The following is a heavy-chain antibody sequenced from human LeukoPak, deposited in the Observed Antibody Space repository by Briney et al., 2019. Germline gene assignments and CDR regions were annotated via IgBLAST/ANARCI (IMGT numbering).Heavy chain of an antibody. CDR2: ISGDGGST. D-gene: IGHD3-22*01. CDR1: GFTFSNHY. CDR3: AKDGDYDSSGYYLHAFDI. J-gene: IGHJ3*02. V-gene: IGHV3-43*02. Sequence: GGSLRLSCAASGFTFSNHYMNWIRQAPGKGLEWVSLISGDGGSTYYADSVKGRFTISRDNSKNSLYLQMNSLRTEDTALYYCAKDGDYDSSGYYLHAFDIWGQGTMVTVSS.